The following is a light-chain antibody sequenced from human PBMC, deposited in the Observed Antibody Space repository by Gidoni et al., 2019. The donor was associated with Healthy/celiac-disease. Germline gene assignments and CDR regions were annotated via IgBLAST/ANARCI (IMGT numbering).Light chain of an antibody. CDR2: GAA. V-gene: IGKV3-20*01. Sequence: EIVLTQAPGPLHLSPGERANLSCRASQSVSSSYLAWYQQKPGQAPRLLIYGAASRATGIPHRFSGSGSVTAFTLTIRRLVPADFAVYYCQQYGSSRITFGQGSRLEI. CDR3: QQYGSSRIT. CDR1: QSVSSSY. J-gene: IGKJ5*01.